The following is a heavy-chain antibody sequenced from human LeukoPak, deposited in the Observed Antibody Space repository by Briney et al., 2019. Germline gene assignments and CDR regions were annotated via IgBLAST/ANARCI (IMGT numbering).Heavy chain of an antibody. CDR1: GFPVSNNY. D-gene: IGHD5-12*01. CDR2: IHSGGAT. V-gene: IGHV3-53*01. J-gene: IGHJ4*02. CDR3: ARGRGYGAYDWNDY. Sequence: GGSLRLSCAASGFPVSNNYMSWVRRAPGKGLERVSVIHSGGATYYADSVKGRITISRDNSKNTLYLQMNTLRAEDTAVYYCARGRGYGAYDWNDYWGQGTLVTVSS.